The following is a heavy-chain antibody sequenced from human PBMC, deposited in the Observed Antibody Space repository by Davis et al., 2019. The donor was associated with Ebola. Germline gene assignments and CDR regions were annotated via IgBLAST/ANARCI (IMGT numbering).Heavy chain of an antibody. V-gene: IGHV4-31*01. Sequence: PRSLTLSCTVSAGSISSGGYYWSWIRQQPGKGLEWIGYTYYSRSTYYNPSLKSPVTISVDTSKNQFSLKLSSVTAADTAVYYCARAIAAARGYFDLWGRGTLVTVSS. CDR1: AGSISSGGYY. J-gene: IGHJ2*01. D-gene: IGHD6-13*01. CDR2: TYYSRST. CDR3: ARAIAAARGYFDL.